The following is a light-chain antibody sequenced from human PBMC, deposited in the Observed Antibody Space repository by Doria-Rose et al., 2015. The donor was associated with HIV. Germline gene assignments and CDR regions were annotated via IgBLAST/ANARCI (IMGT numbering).Light chain of an antibody. Sequence: DIRVTQSPSSLSASVGDRVTITCRASQSIANYLNWYNQKPGKAPNLLIYAASSLQGGVPSRFNGSGSGTDFTLTISNLQPEDFATYYCQQSYSIPLAVAPGTKADI. CDR2: AAS. CDR3: QQSYSIPLA. CDR1: QSIANY. J-gene: IGKJ3*01. V-gene: IGKV1-39*01.